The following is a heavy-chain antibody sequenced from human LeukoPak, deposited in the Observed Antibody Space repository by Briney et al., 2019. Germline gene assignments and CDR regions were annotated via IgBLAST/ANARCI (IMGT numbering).Heavy chain of an antibody. CDR1: GYTFTIYG. V-gene: IGHV1-18*01. Sequence: ASVKVSCKASGYTFTIYGVSWARQAPGQGLEWMGWISAYNANTNYAQKLQGRLVMTTDTSTSTAYMELRSLRSDDTAVYYCAREPTSYYYDSSGYYTRDYFDYWGQGTLVTVSS. CDR2: ISAYNANT. CDR3: AREPTSYYYDSSGYYTRDYFDY. J-gene: IGHJ4*02. D-gene: IGHD3-22*01.